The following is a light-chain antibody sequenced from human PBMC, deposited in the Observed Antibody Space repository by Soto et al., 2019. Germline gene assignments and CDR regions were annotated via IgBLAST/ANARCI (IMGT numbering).Light chain of an antibody. CDR3: QQRAIWRGVT. CDR1: QSVSSIY. V-gene: IGKV3D-20*02. CDR2: GAS. J-gene: IGKJ3*01. Sequence: DIVLTQSPGTLSLSPGERATLSCRASQSVSSIYLAWYQQKPGQAPRLLIYGASSRATGIPDRFSGSGSGTDFTLTITSLEPEAFAFYYCQQRAIWRGVTFGPGTKVDIK.